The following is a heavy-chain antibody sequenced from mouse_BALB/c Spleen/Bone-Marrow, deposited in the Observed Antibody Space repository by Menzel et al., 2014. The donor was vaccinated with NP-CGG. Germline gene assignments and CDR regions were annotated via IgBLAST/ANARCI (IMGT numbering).Heavy chain of an antibody. Sequence: VQLQQSGPGLVQPSQSLSITCTVSGFSLTSYGVHWVRPSPGKGLEWLGVIWSGGSTDYNAAFISRLSISKDNSKSRVFFKMNSLQANDTAIYYCARNRDGRYAMDYWGQGTSVTVSS. D-gene: IGHD2-3*01. CDR1: GFSLTSYG. CDR3: ARNRDGRYAMDY. V-gene: IGHV2-2*02. J-gene: IGHJ4*01. CDR2: IWSGGST.